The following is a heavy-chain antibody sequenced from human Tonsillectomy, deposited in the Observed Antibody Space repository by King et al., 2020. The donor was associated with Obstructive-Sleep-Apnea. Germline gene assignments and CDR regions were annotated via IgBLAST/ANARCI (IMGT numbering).Heavy chain of an antibody. CDR3: ASWSTSSAAFDI. CDR2: VYYSGST. V-gene: IGHV4-39*07. J-gene: IGHJ3*02. Sequence: PLQESGPGLVKPSETLSLTCTVSGGSISSSGYYWGWIRQPPGKGLEWIGNVYYSGSTYYNPSLKSRVTISVDTSKNQFSLKLNSVTAADTAVYYCASWSTSSAAFDIWGQGTMVSVSS. CDR1: GGSISSSGYY.